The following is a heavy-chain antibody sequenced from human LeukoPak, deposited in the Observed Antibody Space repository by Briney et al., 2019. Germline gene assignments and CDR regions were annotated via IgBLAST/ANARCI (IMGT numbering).Heavy chain of an antibody. J-gene: IGHJ4*02. D-gene: IGHD2-21*02. CDR1: GFTFSSYG. CDR3: AKETGDYYFDY. V-gene: IGHV3-30*18. CDR2: ISYDGSNK. Sequence: GGSLRLSCAASGFTFSSYGMHWVRQALGKGLEWVAVISYDGSNKYYADSVKGRFTISRDNSKNTLYLQMNSLRAEDTAVYYCAKETGDYYFDYWGQGTLVTVSS.